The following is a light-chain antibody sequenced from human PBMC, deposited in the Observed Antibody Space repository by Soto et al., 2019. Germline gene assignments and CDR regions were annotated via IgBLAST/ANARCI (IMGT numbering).Light chain of an antibody. CDR1: SSDVGDNY. CDR2: GVT. V-gene: IGLV2-14*03. Sequence: QSALTQPPSASGSPGQSVTISCTGTSSDVGDNYVSWYQQHLGKAPKLIIYGVTNRPSGVSNRFSGSKSGNTASLTISGLQAEDEADYHCSSYTSGSSHYVFGTGTKLTVL. CDR3: SSYTSGSSHYV. J-gene: IGLJ1*01.